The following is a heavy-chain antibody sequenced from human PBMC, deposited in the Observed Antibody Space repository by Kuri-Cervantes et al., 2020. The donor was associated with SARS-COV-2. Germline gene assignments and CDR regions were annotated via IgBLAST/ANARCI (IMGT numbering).Heavy chain of an antibody. D-gene: IGHD1-26*01. CDR2: ISSNGGST. CDR3: AKEPNTRYRIFDY. Sequence: GESLKISCAASGFTFSSYAMHWVRQAPGKGLEYVSAISSNGGSTYYADSVKGRFTISRDNSKNTLYLQMNSLRAEDTAVYYCAKEPNTRYRIFDYWGQGTLVTVSS. CDR1: GFTFSSYA. J-gene: IGHJ4*02. V-gene: IGHV3-64*04.